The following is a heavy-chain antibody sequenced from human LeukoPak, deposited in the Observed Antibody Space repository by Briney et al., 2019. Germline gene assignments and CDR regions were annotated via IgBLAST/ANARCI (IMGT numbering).Heavy chain of an antibody. V-gene: IGHV4-59*01. J-gene: IGHJ4*02. CDR2: IYYSGST. CDR1: GGSISSYY. CDR3: ARLGNYNADLDY. Sequence: SETLSLTCTVSGGSISSYYWSWIRQPPGKGLEWIGYIYYSGSTNYNPSLKSRVTILVDTSKNQFSLKLSSVTAADTAVYYCARLGNYNADLDYWGQGTLVTVSS. D-gene: IGHD4-11*01.